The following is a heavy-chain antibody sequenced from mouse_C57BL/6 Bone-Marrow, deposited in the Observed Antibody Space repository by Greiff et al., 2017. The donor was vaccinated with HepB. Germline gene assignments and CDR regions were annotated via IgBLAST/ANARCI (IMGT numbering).Heavy chain of an antibody. CDR3: ARWRLRRGDYAMDY. D-gene: IGHD2-4*01. CDR2: IDPNSGGT. Sequence: VQVVESGAELVKPGASVKLSCKASGYTFTSYWMHWVKQRPGRGLEWIGRIDPNSGGTKYNEKFKSKATPTVDKPSSTAYMQLSSLTSEDSAVYYCARWRLRRGDYAMDYWGQGTSVTVSS. CDR1: GYTFTSYW. V-gene: IGHV1-72*01. J-gene: IGHJ4*01.